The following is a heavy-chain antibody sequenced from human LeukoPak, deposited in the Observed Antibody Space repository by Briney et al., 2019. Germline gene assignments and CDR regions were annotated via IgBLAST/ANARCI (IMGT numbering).Heavy chain of an antibody. Sequence: SVKVSCKASGGTFSSYAISWVRQAPGQGLEWMGGIIPIFGTANYAQKFQGRVTITADKSTSTAYMELSSLRSEDTAVYYCARGLTVKRSGDPNWFDPWGQGTLATVSS. D-gene: IGHD3-16*01. CDR3: ARGLTVKRSGDPNWFDP. V-gene: IGHV1-69*06. J-gene: IGHJ5*02. CDR2: IIPIFGTA. CDR1: GGTFSSYA.